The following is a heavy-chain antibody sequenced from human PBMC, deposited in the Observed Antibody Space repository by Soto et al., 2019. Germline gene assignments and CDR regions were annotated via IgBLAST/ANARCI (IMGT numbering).Heavy chain of an antibody. V-gene: IGHV3-64*01. CDR3: ARESSGDDFWSGYYSPSHAFDI. J-gene: IGHJ3*02. D-gene: IGHD3-3*01. CDR2: ISSNGGST. Sequence: GGSLRLSCAASGFTFSSYAMHWVRQAPGKGLEYVSAISSNGGSTYYANSVKGRFTISRDNSKNTLYLQMGSLRAEDMAVYYCARESSGDDFWSGYYSPSHAFDIWGQGTMVTVSS. CDR1: GFTFSSYA.